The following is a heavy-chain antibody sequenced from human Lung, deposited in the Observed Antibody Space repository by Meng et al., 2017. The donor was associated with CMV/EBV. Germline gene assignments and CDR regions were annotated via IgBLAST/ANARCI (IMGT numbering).Heavy chain of an antibody. CDR2: ISTNTGTP. D-gene: IGHD2/OR15-2a*01. CDR3: ARGGNFDP. CDR1: GYTFSTYT. Sequence: QVQVGQSGFELKKPGASVKGSCKASGYTFSTYTINWVRQAHGRGLEWMGWISTNTGTPTYTQGFTGRFVFSLDTSVSTAYLQISSLKAEDTAVYYCARGGNFDPWGQGTLVTVSS. J-gene: IGHJ5*02. V-gene: IGHV7-4-1*02.